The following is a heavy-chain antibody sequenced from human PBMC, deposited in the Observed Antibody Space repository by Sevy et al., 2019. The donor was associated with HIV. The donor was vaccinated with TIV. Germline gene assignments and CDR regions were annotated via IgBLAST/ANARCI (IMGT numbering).Heavy chain of an antibody. V-gene: IGHV3-21*01. CDR2: ISDSSNYI. J-gene: IGHJ6*02. Sequence: GGSLRLSCAASGFTFRSDSMNWVRQAPGKGLELVSSISDSSNYIYYGESVKGRFTISRDNAKKSLFLQMNSLRAEDTAVYYCARDMTIFGVVVGMDVWGQGTTVTVSS. D-gene: IGHD3-3*01. CDR3: ARDMTIFGVVVGMDV. CDR1: GFTFRSDS.